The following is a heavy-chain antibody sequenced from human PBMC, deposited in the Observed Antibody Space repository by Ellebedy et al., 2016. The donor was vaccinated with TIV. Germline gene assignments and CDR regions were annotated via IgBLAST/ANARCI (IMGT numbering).Heavy chain of an antibody. CDR1: GGSVSSSSYY. V-gene: IGHV4-61*01. Sequence: SETLSLTXTVSGGSVSSSSYYWSWIRQPPGKGLEWIGYIYYTGSTNYNPSLKSRVTVAVDTSKNQFSLKLTSVTAADTAVYYCARRAYGTGFDYWGQGTPVTVSS. CDR2: IYYTGST. D-gene: IGHD3/OR15-3a*01. CDR3: ARRAYGTGFDY. J-gene: IGHJ4*02.